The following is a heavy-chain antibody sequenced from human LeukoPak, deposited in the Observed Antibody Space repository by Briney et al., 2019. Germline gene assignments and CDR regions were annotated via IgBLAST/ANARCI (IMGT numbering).Heavy chain of an antibody. Sequence: GGSLRLSCAASGFTFSSYDMHWVRQATGKGLEWVSAIGTAGDTYYPGSVKGRFTISRENAKNSLYLQMNSLRAGDTAVYYCARVGGSYGKYYFAYWGQGPLVTVYS. CDR3: ARVGGSYGKYYFAY. J-gene: IGHJ4*02. CDR1: GFTFSSYD. CDR2: IGTAGDT. D-gene: IGHD1-26*01. V-gene: IGHV3-13*01.